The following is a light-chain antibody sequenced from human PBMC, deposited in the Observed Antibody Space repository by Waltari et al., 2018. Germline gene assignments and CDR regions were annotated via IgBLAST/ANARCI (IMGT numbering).Light chain of an antibody. CDR1: YSNIGRNA. CDR3: ATWDDSLNAWV. J-gene: IGLJ3*02. CDR2: TDN. Sequence: QSVLTQPPSASGTPGQRVTISCSGSYSNIGRNAVNWYQQLPETAPKLLIYTDNPRPSGVPDRFSGSKSGTSASLAISGLQSEDEADYRCATWDDSLNAWVCGGGTKVTVL. V-gene: IGLV1-44*01.